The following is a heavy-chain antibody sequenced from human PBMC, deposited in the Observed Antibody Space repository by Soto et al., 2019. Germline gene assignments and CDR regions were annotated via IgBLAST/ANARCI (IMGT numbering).Heavy chain of an antibody. CDR1: GFTFSSYN. V-gene: IGHV3-21*01. CDR3: ARDNSQNYGTPAASSWFHP. Sequence: GSLRLSCAASGFTFSSYNMNWVRQAPGKGLEWVSCISSSSSYIYYADSAKGRFTISRDNAKNSLYLQMNSLRAEDTAVYYCARDNSQNYGTPAASSWFHPWGQGTPVTVSS. D-gene: IGHD2-15*01. CDR2: ISSSSSYI. J-gene: IGHJ5*02.